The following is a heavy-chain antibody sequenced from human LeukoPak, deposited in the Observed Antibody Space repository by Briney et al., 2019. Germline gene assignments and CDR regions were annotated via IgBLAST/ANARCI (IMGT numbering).Heavy chain of an antibody. CDR2: IKQDGSEK. J-gene: IGHJ4*02. CDR1: GFTFSSYW. Sequence: HPGGSLRLSCAASGFTFSSYWMSWVRQAPGKGLEWVANIKQDGSEKYYVDSVKGRFTISRDNSKNTLYLQMNSLRAEDTAVYYCARGSRVGEWLRYILPHDYWDQGTLVTVSS. D-gene: IGHD5-12*01. V-gene: IGHV3-7*01. CDR3: ARGSRVGEWLRYILPHDY.